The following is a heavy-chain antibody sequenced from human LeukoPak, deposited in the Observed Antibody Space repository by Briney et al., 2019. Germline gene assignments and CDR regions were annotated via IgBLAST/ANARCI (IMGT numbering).Heavy chain of an antibody. Sequence: SVKVSCKASGGTFSSYAISWVRQAPGQGLEWMGGIIPIFGTANYAQKFQGRVTITADKSTSTAYMELSSLRSEDTAVYYCASRIVVVPAAMLTGPDNYYYGMHVWGKGTTVTVSS. CDR2: IIPIFGTA. CDR3: ASRIVVVPAAMLTGPDNYYYGMHV. V-gene: IGHV1-69*06. D-gene: IGHD2-2*01. J-gene: IGHJ6*04. CDR1: GGTFSSYA.